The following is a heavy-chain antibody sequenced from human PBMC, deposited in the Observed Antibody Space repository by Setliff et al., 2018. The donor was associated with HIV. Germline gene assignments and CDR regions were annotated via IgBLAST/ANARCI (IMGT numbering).Heavy chain of an antibody. J-gene: IGHJ4*02. CDR3: TRGGYRGSYPIDY. V-gene: IGHV1-18*01. Sequence: GPSVKVSCKTSGYTFTSYGITWVRQAPGQGLEWMGWISPYSGNTHYAQNLQGRVTMTTDTSTSTAYMELRSLRSDDTAVYYCTRGGYRGSYPIDYWGQGTLVTVSS. CDR2: ISPYSGNT. CDR1: GYTFTSYG. D-gene: IGHD1-26*01.